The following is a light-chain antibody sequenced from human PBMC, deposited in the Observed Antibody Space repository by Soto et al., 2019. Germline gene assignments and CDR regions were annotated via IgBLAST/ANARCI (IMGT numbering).Light chain of an antibody. J-gene: IGKJ5*01. CDR3: QQYNNWPPIT. V-gene: IGKV1-39*01. CDR2: AAS. Sequence: DSQMSHSLSSVSAYVGDRITITCRASHNIDIYLNWYQQKPGKVPMLLIYAASSLQSGVPSRFGGSGSGTDFTLTISSRQSEDFAVYYCQQYNNWPPITFGQGTRLAI. CDR1: HNIDIY.